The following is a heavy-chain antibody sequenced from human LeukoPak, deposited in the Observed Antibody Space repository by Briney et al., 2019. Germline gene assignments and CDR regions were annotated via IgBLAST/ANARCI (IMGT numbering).Heavy chain of an antibody. J-gene: IGHJ4*02. D-gene: IGHD4-17*01. Sequence: GGSLRLSCAASAFTFRIYWMHWVRQAPGKGLVWVSRINSDGSSTSYADSVKGRFTISRDNAKNTLYLQMNSLRAEDTAVYYCARGTPYGDYANFDYWGQGTLVTVSS. V-gene: IGHV3-74*01. CDR2: INSDGSST. CDR3: ARGTPYGDYANFDY. CDR1: AFTFRIYW.